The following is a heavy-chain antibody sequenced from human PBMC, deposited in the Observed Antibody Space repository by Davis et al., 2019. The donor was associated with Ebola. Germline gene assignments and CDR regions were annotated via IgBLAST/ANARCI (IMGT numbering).Heavy chain of an antibody. CDR1: GYNFPSYW. CDR2: IYPDDSDT. J-gene: IGHJ4*02. V-gene: IGHV5-51*01. D-gene: IGHD1-1*01. CDR3: ARTTGIGMSY. Sequence: GESLKISCKASGYNFPSYWIGWARQKSGEGLEWMGIIYPDDSDTRYSPSFQGQVTISVDKSIDTAHLQWSSLKASDTATYYCARTTGIGMSYWGQGTLVTVSS.